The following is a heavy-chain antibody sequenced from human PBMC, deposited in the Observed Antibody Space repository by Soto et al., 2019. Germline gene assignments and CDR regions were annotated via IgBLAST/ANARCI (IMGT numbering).Heavy chain of an antibody. D-gene: IGHD1-1*01. V-gene: IGHV4-4*07. CDR2: IYATGTT. Sequence: PSETLSLTCTVSGASISGFYWSWIRKSAGKGLGWIGRIYATGTTDYNHSLKSRVMMSVDTSKKQFSLKLRSVTAADTAGYYCVRDGTKTLRDWFDPWGQGISATVSS. CDR3: VRDGTKTLRDWFDP. CDR1: GASISGFY. J-gene: IGHJ5*02.